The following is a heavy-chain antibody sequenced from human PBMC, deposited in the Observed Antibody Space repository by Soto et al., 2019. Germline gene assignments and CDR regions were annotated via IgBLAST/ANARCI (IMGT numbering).Heavy chain of an antibody. CDR2: TYQSGSA. J-gene: IGHJ6*02. Sequence: QLQLQESGSGLVKPSQTLSLTCTVSGGSISSGGYSWTWIRQSPGKGLEWIGYTYQSGSAIYNPSLKSRVTISVERSKNQFSLNLTSVTAADTAVYYCARDYYGMDVWGQGTTVTVSS. V-gene: IGHV4-30-2*06. CDR1: GGSISSGGYS. CDR3: ARDYYGMDV.